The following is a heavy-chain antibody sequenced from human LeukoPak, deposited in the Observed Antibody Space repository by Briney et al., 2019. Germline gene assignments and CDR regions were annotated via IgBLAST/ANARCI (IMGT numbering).Heavy chain of an antibody. CDR1: GYTFTSYD. V-gene: IGHV1-8*01. Sequence: ASVKVSCKASGYTFTSYDINWVRQATGQGLEWLGWMNPNSGNTGYAQKFQGRVTMTRNTSISTAYLQWSSLKASDTAMYYCARLSIVATMMEGFDYWGQGTLVTVSS. J-gene: IGHJ4*02. D-gene: IGHD5-12*01. CDR3: ARLSIVATMMEGFDY. CDR2: MNPNSGNT.